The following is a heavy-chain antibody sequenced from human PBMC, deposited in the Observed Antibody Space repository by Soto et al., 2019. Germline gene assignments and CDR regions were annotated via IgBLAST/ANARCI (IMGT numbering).Heavy chain of an antibody. Sequence: EVQLLESGGGLVQPGGSLRLSCAASGFSYAMSWVRQAPGKGLEWISAITNGGGNTYYADSVKGRFSISRDNSKSTLYLVMNSLRAEDTALYYCAQHFDSGTYSPVISWGQGTLVTVSS. D-gene: IGHD1-26*01. J-gene: IGHJ4*02. V-gene: IGHV3-23*01. CDR2: ITNGGGNT. CDR1: GFSYA. CDR3: AQHFDSGTYSPVIS.